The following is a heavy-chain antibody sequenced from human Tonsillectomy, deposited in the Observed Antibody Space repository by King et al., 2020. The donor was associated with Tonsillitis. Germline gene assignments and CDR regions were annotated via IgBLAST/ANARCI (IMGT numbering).Heavy chain of an antibody. Sequence: VKLVESGGGLVQPGGSLRLSCAASGFTFSSCWMHWVRQAPGKGLVWVSRINSDGSSTRYADSVKGRFTISRDNAKNTLNLQMNSLRVEDTAVYYCARGSVGVVIYWGQGTLVTVSS. D-gene: IGHD3-3*01. CDR3: ARGSVGVVIY. CDR2: INSDGSST. CDR1: GFTFSSCW. V-gene: IGHV3-74*01. J-gene: IGHJ4*02.